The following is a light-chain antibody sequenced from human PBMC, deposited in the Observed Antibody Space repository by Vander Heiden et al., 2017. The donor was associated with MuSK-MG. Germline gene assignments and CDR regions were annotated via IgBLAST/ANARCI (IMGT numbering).Light chain of an antibody. Sequence: QSVLTQPPSVSVAPGQRVTISCPGSSSNIGAGYDVHWYQQLPGTAPKLLIYGNSNRPSGVTDRFSGSKSGTSASLAITGLQAEDEADYYCQSYDSSQRVVFGGGTKLTVL. CDR1: SSNIGAGYD. CDR2: GNS. V-gene: IGLV1-40*01. J-gene: IGLJ2*01. CDR3: QSYDSSQRVV.